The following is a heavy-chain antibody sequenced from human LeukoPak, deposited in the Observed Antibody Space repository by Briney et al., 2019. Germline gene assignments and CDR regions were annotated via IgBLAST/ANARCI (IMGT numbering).Heavy chain of an antibody. D-gene: IGHD6-19*01. Sequence: SSVKVSCKASGGTFSSYAISWVRQASGQGLEWMGRIIPIFGTANYAQKFQGRVTITTDESTSTAYMELSSLRSEDTAVYYCARDRSIAVAGTLDYWGQGTLVTVSS. CDR3: ARDRSIAVAGTLDY. CDR1: GGTFSSYA. V-gene: IGHV1-69*05. J-gene: IGHJ4*02. CDR2: IIPIFGTA.